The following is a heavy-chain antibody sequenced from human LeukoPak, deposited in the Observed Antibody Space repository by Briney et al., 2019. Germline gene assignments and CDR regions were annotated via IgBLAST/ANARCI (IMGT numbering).Heavy chain of an antibody. CDR1: GFTFGDYA. J-gene: IGHJ4*02. Sequence: GGSLRLSCTASGFTFGDYAMSWIRQAPGKGLEWVGFIRSEAYGETADYAASVKGRFTISRDDSKAIAYLQMNSLKTEDTAVYHCTRDRGAYNLYDYWGQGTLVTVSS. V-gene: IGHV3-49*03. CDR2: IRSEAYGETA. D-gene: IGHD1-1*01. CDR3: TRDRGAYNLYDY.